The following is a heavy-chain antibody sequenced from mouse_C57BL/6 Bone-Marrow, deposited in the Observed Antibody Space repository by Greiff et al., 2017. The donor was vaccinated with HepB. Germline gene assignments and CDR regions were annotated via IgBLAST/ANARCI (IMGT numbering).Heavy chain of an antibody. Sequence: VKVVESGPGLVQPSQSLSITCTVSGFSLTSYGVHWVRQSPGKGLEWLGVIWSGGSTDYNAAFISRLSISKDNSKSQVFFKMNSLQADDTAIYYCARGDYSNYHDKLGLDYWGQGTTLTVSS. CDR3: ARGDYSNYHDKLGLDY. V-gene: IGHV2-2*01. J-gene: IGHJ2*01. CDR2: IWSGGST. D-gene: IGHD2-5*01. CDR1: GFSLTSYG.